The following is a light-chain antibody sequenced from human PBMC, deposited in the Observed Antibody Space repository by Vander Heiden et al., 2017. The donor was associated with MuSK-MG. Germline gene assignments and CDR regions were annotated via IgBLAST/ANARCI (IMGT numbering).Light chain of an antibody. CDR3: SSEAVTNNYVV. Sequence: QFALTQPPSASGSPGRSVAISCTGASSYVGGHNYVSWYQQHPGKAPRLIIYEVSKRRSGVPDRFSGSKSGNTASLTGAGLQAEDEGDYYCSSEAVTNNYVVFGGGTKLTVL. CDR2: EVS. CDR1: SSYVGGHNY. J-gene: IGLJ2*01. V-gene: IGLV2-8*01.